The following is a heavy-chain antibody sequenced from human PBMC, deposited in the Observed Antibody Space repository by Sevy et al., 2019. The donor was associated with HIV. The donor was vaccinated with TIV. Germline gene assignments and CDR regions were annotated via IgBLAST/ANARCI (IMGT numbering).Heavy chain of an antibody. CDR2: LSFGCGEI. J-gene: IGHJ4*02. Sequence: GGSLRLSCAASGFTFSKYSMSWVRQPPGKGLEWVSTLSFGCGEINYADSVKGRFTISRDNAKSSVYLQMKNLGPEDTAVYYCAREGCTKPHDYWGQGTLVTVSS. V-gene: IGHV3-23*01. CDR3: AREGCTKPHDY. CDR1: GFTFSKYS. D-gene: IGHD2-8*01.